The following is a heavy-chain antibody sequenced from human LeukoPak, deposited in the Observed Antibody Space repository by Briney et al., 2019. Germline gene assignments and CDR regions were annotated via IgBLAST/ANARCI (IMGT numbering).Heavy chain of an antibody. V-gene: IGHV4-34*01. CDR3: ASRTVVLAAIGYSSSWGRFWFDP. J-gene: IGHJ5*02. D-gene: IGHD6-13*01. CDR1: GGSFSGYY. CDR2: INHSGST. Sequence: SETLSLTCAVYGGSFSGYYWSWIRQPPGKGLEWIGEINHSGSTNYSPSLKSRVTISVDTSKNQFSLKLSSVTAADTAVYYCASRTVVLAAIGYSSSWGRFWFDPWGQGTLATVSS.